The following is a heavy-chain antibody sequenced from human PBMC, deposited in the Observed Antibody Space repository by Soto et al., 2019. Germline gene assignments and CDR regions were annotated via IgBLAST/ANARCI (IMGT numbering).Heavy chain of an antibody. V-gene: IGHV3-33*01. J-gene: IGHJ4*02. CDR3: ARDQDGSSGHSYYFDY. CDR1: GFTFSSYG. CDR2: IWYDGCNK. Sequence: QVQLVESGGGVVQPGRSLRLSCAASGFTFSSYGMHWVRQAPGKGLEWVAVIWYDGCNKYYADSVKGRFTISRDNSKNTLYLQMNSLRAEDTAVYYCARDQDGSSGHSYYFDYWGQGTLVTVSS. D-gene: IGHD6-19*01.